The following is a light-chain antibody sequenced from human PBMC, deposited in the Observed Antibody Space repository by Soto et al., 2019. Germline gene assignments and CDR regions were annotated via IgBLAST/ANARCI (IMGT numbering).Light chain of an antibody. Sequence: AVKQTASVSGSPRQPITISCTGTISHVGGYNYVSWYQQHPGKAPKLMIYEVSNRPSGASNRFSGSTSGNTASLTISGLQAEHAADYYCISYTRSSTLYILGTGTEVTV. J-gene: IGLJ1*01. CDR1: ISHVGGYNY. CDR3: ISYTRSSTLYI. V-gene: IGLV2-14*01. CDR2: EVS.